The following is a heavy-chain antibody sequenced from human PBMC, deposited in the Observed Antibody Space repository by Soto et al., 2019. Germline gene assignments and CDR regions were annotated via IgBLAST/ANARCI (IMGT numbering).Heavy chain of an antibody. CDR2: IYYTGST. CDR3: ARDTRKDAYNRRFDP. V-gene: IGHV4-31*03. J-gene: IGHJ5*02. Sequence: QVQLQESGPGLVKPSQTLSLTCTVSGGSVSSGNYYWSWIRQHPGKGLEWIGYIYYTGSTYYNPSLKSRVTISLDTSKKQFSLILSYVTAADTAVYYCARDTRKDAYNRRFDPWGQGTLVTVSS. CDR1: GGSVSSGNYY. D-gene: IGHD3-16*01.